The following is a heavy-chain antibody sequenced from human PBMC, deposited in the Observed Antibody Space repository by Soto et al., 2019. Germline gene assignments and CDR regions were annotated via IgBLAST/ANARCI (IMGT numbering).Heavy chain of an antibody. V-gene: IGHV1-18*01. Sequence: QVQLVQSGAEVKKPGASVKVSCKASGYTFTTYGISWVRQAPGQGLEWMGWINADNGNTNYAQKIQGTVTMTTDTSSSTAYMELRSLRSDDTPVLYFASDWFSVHYWGQGPLVHVSS. J-gene: IGHJ4*02. CDR2: INADNGNT. CDR3: ASDWFSVHY. CDR1: GYTFTTYG. D-gene: IGHD3-10*01.